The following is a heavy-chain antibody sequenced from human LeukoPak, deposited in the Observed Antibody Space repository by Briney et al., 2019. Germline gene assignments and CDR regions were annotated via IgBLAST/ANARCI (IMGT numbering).Heavy chain of an antibody. J-gene: IGHJ4*02. V-gene: IGHV3-9*01. Sequence: GGSLRLSCAASGFTFDDYAMHWVRQAPGKGLEWVSDISWDNGSIGYADSVKGRFTISRDNAKNSLYLQMNSLRAEDTALYYCAKGHSDYYGSGSYYDYWGQGTLVTVSS. CDR2: ISWDNGSI. CDR3: AKGHSDYYGSGSYYDY. CDR1: GFTFDDYA. D-gene: IGHD3-10*01.